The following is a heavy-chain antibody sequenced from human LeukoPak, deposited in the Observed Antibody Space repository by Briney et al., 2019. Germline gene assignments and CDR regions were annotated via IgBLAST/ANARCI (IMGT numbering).Heavy chain of an antibody. CDR3: VRVDNGGNYFDY. CDR1: GGSINIGTYY. D-gene: IGHD4-23*01. CDR2: IYTSGST. Sequence: SQTLSLTCTVSGGSINIGTYYWSWIRQPAGKGLEWIGLIYTSGSTYYNPSLKSRLTISADTSKNQFSLRLSSVTAADTAVYYCVRVDNGGNYFDYWGQGTLVTVSS. J-gene: IGHJ4*02. V-gene: IGHV4-61*02.